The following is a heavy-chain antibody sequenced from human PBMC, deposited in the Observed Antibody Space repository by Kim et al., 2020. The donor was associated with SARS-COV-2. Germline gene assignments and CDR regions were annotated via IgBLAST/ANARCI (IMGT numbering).Heavy chain of an antibody. D-gene: IGHD3-3*01. Sequence: GGSLRLSCAASGFTFSSYGLYWVRQAPGKGLEWVGSISGITGRPYYAESVRGRFNISRDNSKNTLYLQMDVLSAEDTAVYYCAKKLGVSATGGFDHWGQGTLVTVSS. CDR2: ISGITGRP. CDR1: GFTFSSYG. V-gene: IGHV3-23*01. J-gene: IGHJ4*02. CDR3: AKKLGVSATGGFDH.